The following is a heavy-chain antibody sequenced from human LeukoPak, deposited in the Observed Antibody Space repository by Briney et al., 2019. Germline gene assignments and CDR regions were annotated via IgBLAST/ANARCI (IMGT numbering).Heavy chain of an antibody. J-gene: IGHJ4*02. D-gene: IGHD6-19*01. V-gene: IGHV1-69*04. CDR3: ARSLRDWYKDY. Sequence: ASVKVSCKASGGTFSSYAISWVRQAPGQGLEWMGRIIPILGIANYAQKFQGRVTITADKSTCTAYMELSSLRSEDTAVYYCARSLRDWYKDYWGQGTLVTVSS. CDR1: GGTFSSYA. CDR2: IIPILGIA.